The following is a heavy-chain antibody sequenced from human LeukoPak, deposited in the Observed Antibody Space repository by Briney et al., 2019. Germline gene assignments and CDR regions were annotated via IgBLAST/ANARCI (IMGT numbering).Heavy chain of an antibody. D-gene: IGHD6-13*01. CDR1: GFTFSSYA. CDR3: AISIAAAGAFDY. J-gene: IGHJ4*02. Sequence: GGSLRLSCAASGFTFSSYAMSWVRQAPGKGLEWVSAISGSGGSTYYADSVKGRFTTSRDNSKNTLYLQMNSLRAEDTAVYYCAISIAAAGAFDYWGQGTLVTVSS. CDR2: ISGSGGST. V-gene: IGHV3-23*01.